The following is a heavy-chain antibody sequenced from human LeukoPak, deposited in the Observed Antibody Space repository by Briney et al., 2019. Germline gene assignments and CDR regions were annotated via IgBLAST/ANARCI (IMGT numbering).Heavy chain of an antibody. CDR2: IDNSGST. Sequence: SETLSLTCTVSGGSISSSYWSWVRQPPGKGLEWIGYIDNSGSTNYNPSLKSRVTISLDTPKSQFSLKLSSVTAADTAVYYCARAPLYSGGSGWSIYYFYAMDVWAKGPRSPSP. CDR1: GGSISSSY. D-gene: IGHD6-19*01. CDR3: ARAPLYSGGSGWSIYYFYAMDV. J-gene: IGHJ6*02. V-gene: IGHV4-59*01.